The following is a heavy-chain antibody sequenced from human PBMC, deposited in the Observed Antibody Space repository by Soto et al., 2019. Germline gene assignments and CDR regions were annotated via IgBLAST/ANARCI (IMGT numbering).Heavy chain of an antibody. J-gene: IGHJ4*02. CDR3: ARAGAGQWLRSQVMFDY. V-gene: IGHV1-18*01. CDR1: GYTFTSYG. CDR2: ISAYNGNT. D-gene: IGHD5-12*01. Sequence: GASVKVSCKASGYTFTSYGISWVRQAPGQGLEWKGWISAYNGNTNYAQKHQGRVTMTTDTSTSTAYMELRSLRSDDTAVYYCARAGAGQWLRSQVMFDYWGQGTLVTVSS.